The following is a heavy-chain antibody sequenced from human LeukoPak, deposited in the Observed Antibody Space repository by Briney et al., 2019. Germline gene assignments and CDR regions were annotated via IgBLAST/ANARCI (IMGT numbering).Heavy chain of an antibody. CDR2: ISYDGSNK. D-gene: IGHD3-10*01. CDR1: GFTFSSNN. Sequence: PGGSLRLSCAASGFTFSSNNMNWVRQAPGKGLEWVAVISYDGSNKYYADSVKGRFTISRDNSKNTLYLQMNSLRAEDTAVYYCAKGLFYYGSGSYYPLFDYWDQGTLVTVSS. V-gene: IGHV3-30*18. CDR3: AKGLFYYGSGSYYPLFDY. J-gene: IGHJ4*02.